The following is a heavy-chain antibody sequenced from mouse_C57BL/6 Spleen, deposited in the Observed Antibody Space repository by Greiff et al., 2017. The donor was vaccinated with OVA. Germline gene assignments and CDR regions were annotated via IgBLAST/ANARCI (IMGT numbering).Heavy chain of an antibody. CDR1: GYTFTDYE. D-gene: IGHD1-1*01. CDR3: TRRDYGSSPFSY. V-gene: IGHV1-15*01. J-gene: IGHJ3*01. Sequence: QVQLQQPGAELVRPGASVTLSCKASGYTFTDYEMHWVKQTPVHGLEWIGAIDPETGGTAYNQKFKGKAILTADKSSSTAYMELLSLTSEDSAVYYCTRRDYGSSPFSYWGQGILVTVSA. CDR2: IDPETGGT.